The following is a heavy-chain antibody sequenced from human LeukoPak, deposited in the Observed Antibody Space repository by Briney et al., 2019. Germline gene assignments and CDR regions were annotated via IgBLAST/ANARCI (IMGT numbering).Heavy chain of an antibody. Sequence: GALRLSCAASGFTFSSYAMIWVRQAPEKGLEWLSAISGSGDRTNYADSVKGRFTISRDNSKNTMYLEMHSLRAEDTAFYYCAKDISTGWTHYWGQGTLVIVSS. CDR2: ISGSGDRT. V-gene: IGHV3-23*01. D-gene: IGHD6-19*01. CDR1: GFTFSSYA. J-gene: IGHJ4*02. CDR3: AKDISTGWTHY.